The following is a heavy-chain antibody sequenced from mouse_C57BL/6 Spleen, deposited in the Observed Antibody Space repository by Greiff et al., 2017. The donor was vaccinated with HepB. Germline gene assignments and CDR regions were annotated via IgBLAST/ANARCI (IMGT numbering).Heavy chain of an antibody. V-gene: IGHV6-3*01. Sequence: EVKLMESGGGLVQPGGSMKLSCVASGFTFSNYWMNWVRQSPEKGLEWVAQIRLKSDNYATHYAESVKGRFTISRDDSKSSVYLQMNNLRAEDTGIYYCTRGYAYYYAMDYWGQGTSVTVSS. D-gene: IGHD2-14*01. CDR2: IRLKSDNYAT. CDR1: GFTFSNYW. CDR3: TRGYAYYYAMDY. J-gene: IGHJ4*01.